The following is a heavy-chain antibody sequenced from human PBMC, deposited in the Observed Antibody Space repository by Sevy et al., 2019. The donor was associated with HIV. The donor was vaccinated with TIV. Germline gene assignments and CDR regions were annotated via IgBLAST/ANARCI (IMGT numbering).Heavy chain of an antibody. J-gene: IGHJ6*02. Sequence: AAVKVSCKASGYIFTDYYIHWVRQAPRQGLERMAWINSDSSVTNYAQRFQGEVTVTRDPSLSIAYLELTNLKSNDTAIYYCARLTSQPTSDLYGLDVWGQGTTVTVSS. D-gene: IGHD2-21*02. CDR1: GYIFTDYY. CDR3: ARLTSQPTSDLYGLDV. CDR2: INSDSSVT. V-gene: IGHV1-2*02.